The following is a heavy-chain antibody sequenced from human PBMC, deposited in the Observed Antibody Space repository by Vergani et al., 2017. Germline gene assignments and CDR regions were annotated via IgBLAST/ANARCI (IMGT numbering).Heavy chain of an antibody. CDR1: GGSISSGSYY. CDR2: IYTSGST. Sequence: QVQLQESGPGLVKPSQTLSLTCTVSGGSISSGSYYWSWIRQPAGKGLEWIGRIYTSGSTNYNPSLKSRVTMSVDTSKNQFSLKLSSVTAADTAVYYCARLHYYGSGTTWGQGTLVTVSS. V-gene: IGHV4-61*02. J-gene: IGHJ4*02. D-gene: IGHD3-10*01. CDR3: ARLHYYGSGTT.